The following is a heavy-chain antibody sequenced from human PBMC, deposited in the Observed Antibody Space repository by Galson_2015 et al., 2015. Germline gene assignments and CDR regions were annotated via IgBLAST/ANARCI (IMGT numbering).Heavy chain of an antibody. D-gene: IGHD2-15*01. CDR2: INPSGGST. CDR1: GYTFTSYY. Sequence: SVKVSCKASGYTFTSYYMHWVRQAPGQGLEWMGIINPSGGSTSYAQKFQGRVTMTRDTSTSTVYMELGSLRSEDTAVYYCARDGLYCSGGSCYSRYYYYGMDVWGQGTTVTVSS. CDR3: ARDGLYCSGGSCYSRYYYYGMDV. V-gene: IGHV1-46*01. J-gene: IGHJ6*02.